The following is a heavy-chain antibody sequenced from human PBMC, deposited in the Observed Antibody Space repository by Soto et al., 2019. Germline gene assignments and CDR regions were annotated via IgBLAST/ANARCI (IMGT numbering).Heavy chain of an antibody. CDR2: ISYDGSNK. CDR1: RFTFSSYA. CDR3: ARDLGAYSSSGRYYYGMDV. J-gene: IGHJ6*02. V-gene: IGHV3-30-3*01. Sequence: QVQLVESGGGVVQPGRSLRLSCAASRFTFSSYAMHWVRQAPGKGLEWVAVISYDGSNKYYADSVKGRFTISRDNSKNTVYLQMNSLRADDTAVYYCARDLGAYSSSGRYYYGMDVWGQGTTVTVSS. D-gene: IGHD6-13*01.